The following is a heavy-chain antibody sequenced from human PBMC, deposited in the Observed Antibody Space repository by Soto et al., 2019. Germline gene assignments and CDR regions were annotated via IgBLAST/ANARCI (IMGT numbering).Heavy chain of an antibody. D-gene: IGHD2-8*02. CDR2: INWNSGDI. CDR3: VKDIGASGAYWYFDL. V-gene: IGHV3-9*01. J-gene: IGHJ2*01. CDR1: GXTVDDFA. Sequence: SLRLTCAASGXTVDDFAMDWVRRAPGKGMEWVSGINWNSGDIDYADSVRGRFTISRDNAKEDLYLQMNSMGAEHAAFYYCVKDIGASGAYWYFDLWGRGTLAPVSS.